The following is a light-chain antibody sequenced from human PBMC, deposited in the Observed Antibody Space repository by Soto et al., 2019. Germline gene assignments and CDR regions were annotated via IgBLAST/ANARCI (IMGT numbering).Light chain of an antibody. CDR3: SSYTNINTRAGV. J-gene: IGLJ1*01. CDR2: EVT. Sequence: QSALTQPASVSGSPGQSITISCTGTSGDIGSYNRVSWYQQHPGKAPKLIIYEVTDRPSGVSNRFSGSKSGNTASLTISGLXAXXXXXYYCSSYTNINTRAGVFGTGTKVTVL. V-gene: IGLV2-14*01. CDR1: SGDIGSYNR.